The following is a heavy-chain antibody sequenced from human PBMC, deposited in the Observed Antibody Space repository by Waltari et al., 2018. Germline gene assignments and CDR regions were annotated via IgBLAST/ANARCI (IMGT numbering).Heavy chain of an antibody. CDR3: ASTNIVATAYFYYYMDV. D-gene: IGHD5-12*01. Sequence: QVQLVQSGAEVKKPGSSVKVSCKASGGTFSSYAFRWVRQAPGQGLEWMAGIIPMFGTTNYARRFQGRVTITTDESTNTAHMELSSLTSEDTAIYYCASTNIVATAYFYYYMDVWGKGTAVTVSS. CDR2: IIPMFGTT. J-gene: IGHJ6*03. V-gene: IGHV1-69*05. CDR1: GGTFSSYA.